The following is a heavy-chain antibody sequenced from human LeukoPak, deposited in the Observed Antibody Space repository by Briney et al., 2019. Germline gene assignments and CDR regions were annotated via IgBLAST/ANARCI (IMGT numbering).Heavy chain of an antibody. CDR3: ARAVYFNDAFDI. V-gene: IGHV3-23*01. Sequence: GGSLRLSCAASGFTFSSYAMSWVRQAPGKGLEWVSAISGSGGSTYYADSLKGRFTISRDNSKNTLYLQMNSLRAEDTAVYYCARAVYFNDAFDIWGQGTMVTVSS. J-gene: IGHJ3*02. CDR2: ISGSGGST. CDR1: GFTFSSYA. D-gene: IGHD3-10*01.